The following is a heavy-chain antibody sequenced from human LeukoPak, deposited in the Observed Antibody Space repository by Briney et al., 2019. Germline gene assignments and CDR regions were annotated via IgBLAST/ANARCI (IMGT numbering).Heavy chain of an antibody. CDR1: GFTFSSYA. D-gene: IGHD3-22*01. CDR2: IAGSGRHT. CDR3: ARNPYDSSGYKAPYWHFDL. J-gene: IGHJ2*01. Sequence: GGSLRLSCAASGFTFSSYAMSWVRQAPGKGLEWVSSIAGSGRHTYYADSVKGRFTISRDNSKNTLYLQMNSLRVEDTAVYYCARNPYDSSGYKAPYWHFDLWGRGALVTVSS. V-gene: IGHV3-23*01.